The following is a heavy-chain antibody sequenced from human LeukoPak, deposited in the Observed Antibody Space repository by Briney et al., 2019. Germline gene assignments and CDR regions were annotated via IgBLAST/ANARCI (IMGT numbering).Heavy chain of an antibody. D-gene: IGHD4-17*01. CDR2: IIPIFGTA. J-gene: IGHJ4*02. CDR3: VRDRVNPMTAVTKPFDY. CDR1: GGTFSSYG. V-gene: IGHV1-69*06. Sequence: SVKVSCKASGGTFSSYGFSWVRQAPGQGLEWMGRIIPIFGTANYAQRFQGRVTLTADKSTSTAYMELNSLRFEDTALYYCVRDRVNPMTAVTKPFDYWGQGTLVTVSS.